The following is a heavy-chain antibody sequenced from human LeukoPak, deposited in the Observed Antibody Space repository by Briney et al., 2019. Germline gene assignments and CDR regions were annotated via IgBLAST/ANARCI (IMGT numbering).Heavy chain of an antibody. V-gene: IGHV3-7*01. CDR2: IKKDGSEK. D-gene: IGHD2-8*01. CDR1: GFTFSSHW. J-gene: IGHJ4*02. CDR3: ATENEWAWDY. Sequence: GGSLRLSCAASGFTFSSHWMSWLRQVPGKGLEWVGNIKKDGSEKNHADSVKGRFTISRDNAKNSLYLQMNSLRAEDTAVYYCATENEWAWDYWGQGTLVTVSS.